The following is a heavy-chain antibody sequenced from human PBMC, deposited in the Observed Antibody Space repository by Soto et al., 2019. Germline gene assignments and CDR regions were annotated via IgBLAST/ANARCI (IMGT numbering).Heavy chain of an antibody. CDR2: ITYDGSNK. D-gene: IGHD1-7*01. CDR3: AKDRVGGTFYTPLGF. CDR1: GFNFDNYG. J-gene: IGHJ4*02. V-gene: IGHV3-30*18. Sequence: GGSLRLSCQASGFNFDNYGMHWVRQAPGKGLEWVAVITYDGSNKYYADSAKGRFTISRDNSKNTLSLHLNTLKPEDTAVYHCAKDRVGGTFYTPLGFWGQGTLVTVSS.